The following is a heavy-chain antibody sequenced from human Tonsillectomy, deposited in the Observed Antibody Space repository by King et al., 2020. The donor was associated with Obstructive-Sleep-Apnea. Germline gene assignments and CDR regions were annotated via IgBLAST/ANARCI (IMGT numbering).Heavy chain of an antibody. Sequence: DVQLVESGGGLVKPGGSLRLSCASSGFTFSSYSMNWGRRAPGKGLEWVSSISISSSYIYYADSVNGRFTISRDHAKNSLYLQMNSLRAEDTSVYYCAREADDYGGNLDLYFDYWGQGTLVTVSS. CDR1: GFTFSSYS. CDR3: AREADDYGGNLDLYFDY. V-gene: IGHV3-21*01. CDR2: ISISSSYI. J-gene: IGHJ4*02. D-gene: IGHD4-23*01.